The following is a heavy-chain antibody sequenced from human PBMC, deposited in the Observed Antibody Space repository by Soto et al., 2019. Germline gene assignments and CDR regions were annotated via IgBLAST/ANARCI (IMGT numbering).Heavy chain of an antibody. Sequence: QVQLVQSGAEVKKPGASVKVSCKASGYRFTSYGISWVRQAPGQGLEWMGWISVDNGNTNYAQKFQGRVTMTTDTSTTTAYMELRSLRSDDTAVYYCAREGEVTQYYYYYDGMDVWGQGTTVTVSS. CDR1: GYRFTSYG. J-gene: IGHJ6*02. CDR3: AREGEVTQYYYYYDGMDV. CDR2: ISVDNGNT. D-gene: IGHD2-21*02. V-gene: IGHV1-18*01.